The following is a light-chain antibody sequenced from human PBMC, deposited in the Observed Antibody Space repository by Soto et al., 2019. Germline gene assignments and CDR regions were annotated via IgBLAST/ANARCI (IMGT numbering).Light chain of an antibody. J-gene: IGKJ2*01. V-gene: IGKV2-28*01. CDR1: QSLRHHNGYNY. Sequence: DIVMTQSPLSLPVTPGEPASISCRSSQSLRHHNGYNYLDWYLQKPGQSPQVLIYLGSNRASGVPDRVNGIRSRTVFTLKLSRVEAEDVGVYYCIQTLQAPYSFGQGTKLELK. CDR3: IQTLQAPYS. CDR2: LGS.